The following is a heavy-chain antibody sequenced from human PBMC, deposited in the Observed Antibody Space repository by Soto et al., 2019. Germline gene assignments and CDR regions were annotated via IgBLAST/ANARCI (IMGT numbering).Heavy chain of an antibody. V-gene: IGHV3-23*01. J-gene: IGHJ4*02. CDR2: ISGSGGST. D-gene: IGHD3-22*01. CDR3: ANSARYYYNSSGYSPLDY. Sequence: EVQLLESGGGLVQPGGSLRLSCAASGFTFSSYAMSWVRQAPGKGLEWVSAISGSGGSTYYADSVKGRFTISRDNSKSTLYLQMNSLRAEDTAVYYCANSARYYYNSSGYSPLDYWGQGTLVTVSS. CDR1: GFTFSSYA.